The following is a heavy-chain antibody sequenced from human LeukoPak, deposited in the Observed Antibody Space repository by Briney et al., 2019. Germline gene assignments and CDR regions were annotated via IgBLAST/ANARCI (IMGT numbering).Heavy chain of an antibody. V-gene: IGHV3-7*01. CDR3: ARDRSSGNY. CDR1: GFAFNNYA. CDR2: IKQDGSEK. J-gene: IGHJ4*02. D-gene: IGHD1-14*01. Sequence: GGSLRLSCAASGFAFNNYAMSWVRQAPGKGLEWVANIKQDGSEKYYVDSVKGRFTISRDNAKNSLYLQMNSLRAEDTAVYYCARDRSSGNYWGQGTLVTVSS.